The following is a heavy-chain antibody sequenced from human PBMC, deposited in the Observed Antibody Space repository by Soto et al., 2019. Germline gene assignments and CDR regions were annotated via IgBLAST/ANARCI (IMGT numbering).Heavy chain of an antibody. J-gene: IGHJ5*02. CDR1: GGSISSGAYY. V-gene: IGHV4-31*03. CDR2: MHYSGIA. CDR3: ARYYFDNSGYSNWFDP. D-gene: IGHD3-22*01. Sequence: QVQLQESGPGLVKPSQTLSLTCTVSGGSISSGAYYWSWIRQHSEKGLEWIGYMHYSGIADYNPYLTIRVTISVDTSKNQFSLNLSSVTAADTAVYYCARYYFDNSGYSNWFDPWGRGTLVTVSS.